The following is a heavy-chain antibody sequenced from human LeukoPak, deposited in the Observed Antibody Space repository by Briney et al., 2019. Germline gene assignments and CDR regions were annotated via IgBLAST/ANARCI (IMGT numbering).Heavy chain of an antibody. J-gene: IGHJ4*02. CDR1: GFTFSSYA. V-gene: IGHV3-23*01. Sequence: GGSLRFSCAASGFTFSSYAMSWVRQAPGKGLEWVSVINGGGGSTYYADSVEGRFTISRDNSKNTLYLQMNSLKPEDTAVYYCARVAEAAAFDSWGQGTLVTVSS. D-gene: IGHD6-13*01. CDR3: ARVAEAAAFDS. CDR2: INGGGGST.